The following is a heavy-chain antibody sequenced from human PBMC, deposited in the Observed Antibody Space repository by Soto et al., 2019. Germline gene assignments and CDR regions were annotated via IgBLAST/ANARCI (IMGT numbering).Heavy chain of an antibody. CDR3: ATEYYDFWNGDSANWFDP. V-gene: IGHV1-24*01. D-gene: IGHD3-3*01. Sequence: ASVKVSCKVSGYTLTELSMHWVRQAPGKGLEWMGGFDPEDGETIYAQKFQGRVTMTEDTSTDTAYMELSSLRSEDTAVYYCATEYYDFWNGDSANWFDPWGQGTLVTVSS. CDR2: FDPEDGET. J-gene: IGHJ5*02. CDR1: GYTLTELS.